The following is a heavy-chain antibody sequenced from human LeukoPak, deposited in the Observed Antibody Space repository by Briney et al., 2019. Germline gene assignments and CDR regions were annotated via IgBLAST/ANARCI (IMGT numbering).Heavy chain of an antibody. CDR2: IYTSGST. V-gene: IGHV4-4*09. Sequence: SETLSLTCTVSGGSTSSYYWSWIRQPPGKGLEWIGYIYTSGSTNYNPSHKSRVTISVDTSKNQFSLKLSSVTAADTAVYYCARLQRDYDYVWGSYRPEGYFDYWGQGTLVTVSS. J-gene: IGHJ4*02. D-gene: IGHD3-16*02. CDR3: ARLQRDYDYVWGSYRPEGYFDY. CDR1: GGSTSSYY.